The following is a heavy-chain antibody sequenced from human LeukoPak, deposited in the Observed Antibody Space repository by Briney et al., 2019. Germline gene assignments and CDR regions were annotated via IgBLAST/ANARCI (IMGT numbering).Heavy chain of an antibody. CDR1: KFTFSSFA. CDR2: ISATGDST. Sequence: GGSLRLSCAASKFTFSSFAMSWVRQAPGKGLEWVSGISATGDSTYYTDTVKGRFTISRDNSKNTLYLQMDSRRADDTAVYFCANGSGQRFLEFLHEVHFDYWGQGTLVTVSS. J-gene: IGHJ4*02. CDR3: ANGSGQRFLEFLHEVHFDY. V-gene: IGHV3-23*01. D-gene: IGHD3-3*01.